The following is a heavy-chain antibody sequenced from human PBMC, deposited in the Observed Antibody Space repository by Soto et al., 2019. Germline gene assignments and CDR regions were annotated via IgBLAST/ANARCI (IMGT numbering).Heavy chain of an antibody. J-gene: IGHJ4*02. Sequence: PRLSCAASGFTFSSYWMSWVRQAPGKGLEWVANIKQDGSEKYYVDSVKGRFTISRDNAKNSLYLQMNSLRAEDTAVYYCARDLARNYFDYWGQGPMVTASS. CDR2: IKQDGSEK. V-gene: IGHV3-7*01. CDR1: GFTFSSYW. D-gene: IGHD6-6*01. CDR3: ARDLARNYFDY.